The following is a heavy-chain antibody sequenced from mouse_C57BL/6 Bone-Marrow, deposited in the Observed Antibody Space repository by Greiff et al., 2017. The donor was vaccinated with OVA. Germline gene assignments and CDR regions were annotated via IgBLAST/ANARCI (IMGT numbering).Heavy chain of an antibody. CDR3: TTYAMDY. V-gene: IGHV1-69*01. Sequence: VQLQQPGAELVMPGASVKLSCKASGYTFTSYWMHWVKQRPGQGLEWIGEIDPSASYTNYNQKFKGKSTLTVDKSSSTAYMQLSSLTSEDSAVYYCTTYAMDYWGQGTAVTVSS. CDR2: IDPSASYT. CDR1: GYTFTSYW. J-gene: IGHJ4*01.